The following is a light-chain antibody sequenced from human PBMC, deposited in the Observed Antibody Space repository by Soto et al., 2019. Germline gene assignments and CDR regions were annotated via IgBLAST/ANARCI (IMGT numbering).Light chain of an antibody. J-gene: IGKJ1*01. Sequence: IPMTQYPSTVSATAGDRVTINCRASQSISAWLAWYQKKPGKAPKLLIYDASNLASGVPSRFSGSGSGTEFTLTISSLQSEDFGVYYCQQYNDWPPTFGQGTKVDI. CDR3: QQYNDWPPT. CDR2: DAS. CDR1: QSISAW. V-gene: IGKV1-5*01.